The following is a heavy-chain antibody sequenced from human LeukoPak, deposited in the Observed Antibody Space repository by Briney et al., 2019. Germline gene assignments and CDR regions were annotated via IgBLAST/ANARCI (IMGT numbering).Heavy chain of an antibody. D-gene: IGHD5-18*01. Sequence: PSETLSLTCTVSGGSISSYYWSWIRQPPGKGLEWIGYIYYSGSTNYNPSLKSRFTISVDTSKNQFSLKLSSVTAADTAVYYCASIDQVETTMGGYYFDYWGQGTLVTVSS. CDR3: ASIDQVETTMGGYYFDY. CDR1: GGSISSYY. J-gene: IGHJ4*02. CDR2: IYYSGST. V-gene: IGHV4-59*01.